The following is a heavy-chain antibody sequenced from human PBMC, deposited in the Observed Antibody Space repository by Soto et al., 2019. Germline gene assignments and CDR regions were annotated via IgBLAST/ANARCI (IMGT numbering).Heavy chain of an antibody. CDR2: ISYDGTNK. CDR1: GFSFSNYA. CDR3: SGAVAATTYSVFCAMDV. Sequence: EGSLRLSCAASGFSFSNYAMHWVRQAPGKGLQWVAVISYDGTNKYYAQSVEGRFTISRDNSKNTKNTLSLQMNSLGTDDTAVHHSSGAVAATTYSVFCAMDVWVQGTTVT. V-gene: IGHV3-30*01. J-gene: IGHJ6*02. D-gene: IGHD6-19*01.